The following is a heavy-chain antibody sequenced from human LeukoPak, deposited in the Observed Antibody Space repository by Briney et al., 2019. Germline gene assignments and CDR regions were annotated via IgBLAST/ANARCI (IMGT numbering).Heavy chain of an antibody. V-gene: IGHV3-21*01. D-gene: IGHD3-22*01. Sequence: GGSLRLSCAASGFTFSSYSMNWVRQAPGKGLEWVSSISSSSSYIYYADSVKGRFTISRDNAKNSLYLQMNSLGAEDTAVYYCAGEGVYYDSSGYYYFDYWGQGTLVTVSS. CDR3: AGEGVYYDSSGYYYFDY. CDR2: ISSSSSYI. CDR1: GFTFSSYS. J-gene: IGHJ4*02.